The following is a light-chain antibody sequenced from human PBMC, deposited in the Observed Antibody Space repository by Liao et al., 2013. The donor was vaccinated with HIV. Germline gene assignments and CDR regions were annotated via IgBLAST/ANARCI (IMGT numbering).Light chain of an antibody. CDR3: LSLDSTNLYV. Sequence: SYELTQPPSVSVSPGQTASITCSGDKLGDKYACWYQQKPGQSPVLLLYRDSERPSGIPERFSGSRSGTTGTLTLTGVQAEDEADYYCLSLDSTNLYVFGSGTRVTV. CDR1: KLGDKY. J-gene: IGLJ1*01. CDR2: RDS. V-gene: IGLV3-16*01.